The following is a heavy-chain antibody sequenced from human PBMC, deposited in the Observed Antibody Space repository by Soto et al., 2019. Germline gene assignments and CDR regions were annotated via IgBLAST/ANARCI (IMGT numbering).Heavy chain of an antibody. J-gene: IGHJ4*02. CDR3: APWRTYSGSCCSDY. V-gene: IGHV1-69*06. D-gene: IGHD1-26*01. CDR2: IIPMNDSA. CDR1: GGTFKTYT. Sequence: QVQLVQSGAELKKPGSSVNVSCAASGGTFKTYTINWVRQAPGQGLEWIGQIIPMNDSANYAQRFQGRVTISADKSTNIAYMELSGLRSEDTALHYCAPWRTYSGSCCSDYWGQGTLVSVSS.